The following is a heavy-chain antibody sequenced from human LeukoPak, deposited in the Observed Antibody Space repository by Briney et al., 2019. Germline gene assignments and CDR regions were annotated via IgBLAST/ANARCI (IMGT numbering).Heavy chain of an antibody. CDR3: ARASRTWIPI. V-gene: IGHV4-59*01. CDR1: GGSISSYY. D-gene: IGHD5-12*01. J-gene: IGHJ4*02. Sequence: NPSETLSLTCTVSGGSISSYYWSWIRQPPGKGLEWIGYIYYSGSTNYNPSLKSRVTISVDTSKNQFSLKLSSVTAADTAVYYCARASRTWIPIWGQGTLVTVSS. CDR2: IYYSGST.